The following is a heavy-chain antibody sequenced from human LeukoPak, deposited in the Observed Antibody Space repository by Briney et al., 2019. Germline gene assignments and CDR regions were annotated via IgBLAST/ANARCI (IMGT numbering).Heavy chain of an antibody. CDR3: ARENGYRYDY. CDR1: GGSISSYY. V-gene: IGHV4-59*01. Sequence: SETLSLTCTVSGGSISSYYWSWVRQPPGKGLEWIGYIYYTGSTNYNPSLKSRVTISVDTSKNQFSLKLSSVTAADTALYYCARENGYRYDYWGQGTLVTVSS. D-gene: IGHD5-18*01. J-gene: IGHJ4*02. CDR2: IYYTGST.